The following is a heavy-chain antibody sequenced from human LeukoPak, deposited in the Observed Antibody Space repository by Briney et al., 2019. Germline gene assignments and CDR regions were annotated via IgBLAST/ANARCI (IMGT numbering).Heavy chain of an antibody. D-gene: IGHD3-22*01. CDR1: RYTFTGYY. J-gene: IGHJ3*02. CDR3: ARERNPRPGINMMVVAQGESAFDI. Sequence: GAAVKVSCKASRYTFTGYYMHWVRQAPGQGLKWMGWINPNSGCTNYAQKFEGRVTMTRDTSISTAYMELSRLRSDDTAVYYCARERNPRPGINMMVVAQGESAFDIWGQGTMVPVSS. V-gene: IGHV1-2*02. CDR2: INPNSGCT.